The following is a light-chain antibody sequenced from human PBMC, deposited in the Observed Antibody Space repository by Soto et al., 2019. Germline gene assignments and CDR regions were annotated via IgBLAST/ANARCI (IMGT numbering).Light chain of an antibody. CDR3: QQSYTTPRT. Sequence: DIQMPQSPSSLSASVGDRVTITCRASQRIATYLNWYRQKPGKAPELLIYAASSLQSGVPSTFSGSGSGTDFTLTINSLQPEDCATYYCQQSYTTPRTFGQGTKLEI. CDR2: AAS. V-gene: IGKV1-39*01. J-gene: IGKJ2*01. CDR1: QRIATY.